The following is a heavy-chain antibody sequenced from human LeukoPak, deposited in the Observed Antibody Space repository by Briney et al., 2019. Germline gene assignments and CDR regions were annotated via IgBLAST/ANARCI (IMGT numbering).Heavy chain of an antibody. J-gene: IGHJ1*01. D-gene: IGHD2-15*01. CDR1: GFTVSSNY. Sequence: QPGGSLGLSCAASGFTVSSNYMSWVRQAPGKGLEWVSVIYSGGSTYYADSVKGRFTISRDNSRNTLYLQMYSLRAEDTALYYCASGYCSGGSCYSVYFQYWGQGTLVTVSS. CDR3: ASGYCSGGSCYSVYFQY. V-gene: IGHV3-53*01. CDR2: IYSGGST.